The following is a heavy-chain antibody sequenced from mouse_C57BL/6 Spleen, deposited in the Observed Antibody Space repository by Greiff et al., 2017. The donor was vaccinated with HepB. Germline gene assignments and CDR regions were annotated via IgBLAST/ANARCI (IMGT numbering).Heavy chain of an antibody. J-gene: IGHJ3*01. Sequence: QVQLQQSGAELVRPGSSVKLSCKASGYTFTSYWMHWVKQRPIQGLEWIGNIDPSDSETHYNQKFKDKATLTVDKSSSTAYMQLSSLTSEDSAVYYWAREKLTGTSWFAYWGQGTLVTVSA. CDR3: AREKLTGTSWFAY. D-gene: IGHD4-1*01. V-gene: IGHV1-52*01. CDR2: IDPSDSET. CDR1: GYTFTSYW.